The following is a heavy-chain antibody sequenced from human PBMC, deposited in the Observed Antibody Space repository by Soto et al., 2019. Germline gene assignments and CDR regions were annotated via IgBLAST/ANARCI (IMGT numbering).Heavy chain of an antibody. D-gene: IGHD2-2*01. CDR1: GGSISSSSYY. CDR2: IYYSGST. CDR3: ARHWITALVPDAIVYNWFDP. V-gene: IGHV4-39*01. J-gene: IGHJ5*02. Sequence: SETLSLTFTVSGGSISSSSYYWGCIRQPPWKGLEWIWSIYYSGSTYYNPSLKSRVTISVDTSKNQFSLKLSSVTAADTAVYYCARHWITALVPDAIVYNWFDPWGQGTLVTVSS.